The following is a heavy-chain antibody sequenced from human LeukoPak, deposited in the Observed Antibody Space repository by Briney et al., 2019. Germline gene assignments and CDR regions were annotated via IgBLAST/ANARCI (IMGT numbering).Heavy chain of an antibody. J-gene: IGHJ2*01. V-gene: IGHV3-15*01. Sequence: GGSLRLSCGASGITLSNGWMNWMRQAPGKGLEWVGLIKSNTDGGTIDYAAPVKGRFTISRDNSKNTLYLEMNSLRTEDTAVYYCAKGGLQTRNWYFALWGRGTLVTVSS. CDR3: AKGGLQTRNWYFAL. CDR1: GITLSNGW. CDR2: IKSNTDGGTI. D-gene: IGHD5-18*01.